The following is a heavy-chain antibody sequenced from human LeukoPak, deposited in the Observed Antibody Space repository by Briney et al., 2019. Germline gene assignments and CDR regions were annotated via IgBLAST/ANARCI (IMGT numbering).Heavy chain of an antibody. CDR3: ARDQRPDTMVVTPDPFDY. J-gene: IGHJ4*02. CDR1: GYTFTGYY. Sequence: VASVKVSCKASGYTFTGYYMHWVRQAPGQGLEWMGRINPNSGGTNYAQKFQGRVTMTRDTSISTAYMELSRLRSDDTAVYYCARDQRPDTMVVTPDPFDYWGQGTLVTVSS. CDR2: INPNSGGT. V-gene: IGHV1-2*06. D-gene: IGHD4-23*01.